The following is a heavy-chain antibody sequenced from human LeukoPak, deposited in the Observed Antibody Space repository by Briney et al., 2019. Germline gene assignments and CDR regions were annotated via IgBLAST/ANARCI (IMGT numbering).Heavy chain of an antibody. CDR2: ISTSGSTM. J-gene: IGHJ4*02. Sequence: GGSLRLSCAASGFTFRGYEMNCVRQAPGKGLEWLSYISTSGSTMYYADSVRGRFTISRDNGKNSLYLQMNNLRPEDMAVYYCARVSGYDSFDYWGQGTLVTVSS. CDR1: GFTFRGYE. D-gene: IGHD5-12*01. V-gene: IGHV3-48*03. CDR3: ARVSGYDSFDY.